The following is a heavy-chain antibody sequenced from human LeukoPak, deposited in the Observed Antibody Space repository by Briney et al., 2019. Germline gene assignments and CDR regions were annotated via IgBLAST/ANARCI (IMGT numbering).Heavy chain of an antibody. CDR2: ISDTSSDI. V-gene: IGHV3-21*04. J-gene: IGHJ4*02. Sequence: PGGSLRLSCAASGFAFEGYTMTWVRQAPGKGLEWVSLISDTSSDINYAESVRGRFTISRDNAKNSLFLQMDSLRVEDTAIYYCAKGLFSAFDKYLDSWGQGTLVTVSS. D-gene: IGHD5-12*01. CDR1: GFAFEGYT. CDR3: AKGLFSAFDKYLDS.